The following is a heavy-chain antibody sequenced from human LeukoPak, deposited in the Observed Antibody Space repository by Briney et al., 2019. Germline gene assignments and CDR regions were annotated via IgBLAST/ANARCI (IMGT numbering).Heavy chain of an antibody. V-gene: IGHV3-30*18. J-gene: IGHJ5*02. Sequence: PGRSLRLSCAASGFTFSSYGMHWVRQAPGKGLEWVAVISYDGSNKYYADSVKGRFTISRDNSKNTLYLQMNSPRAEDTAVYYCAKDRYCSGGSCYGGWFDPWGQGTLVTVSS. CDR3: AKDRYCSGGSCYGGWFDP. CDR2: ISYDGSNK. CDR1: GFTFSSYG. D-gene: IGHD2-15*01.